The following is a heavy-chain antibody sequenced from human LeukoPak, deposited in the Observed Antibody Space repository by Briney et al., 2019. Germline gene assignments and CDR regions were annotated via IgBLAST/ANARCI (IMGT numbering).Heavy chain of an antibody. CDR2: IKHDGTEK. D-gene: IGHD1-26*01. J-gene: IGHJ4*02. CDR3: ARETRWELFDY. Sequence: GGPLRLSRAASGFTFSSYWMSWVRQAPGKGLEWVANIKHDGTEKYYVDSVKGRFTLSRDNAKNSLFLQMNSLRAEDTAVYYCARETRWELFDYWGQGILDTVSS. V-gene: IGHV3-7*04. CDR1: GFTFSSYW.